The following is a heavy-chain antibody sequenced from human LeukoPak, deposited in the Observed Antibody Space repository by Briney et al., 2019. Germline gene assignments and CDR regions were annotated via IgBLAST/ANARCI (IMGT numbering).Heavy chain of an antibody. CDR3: ARRERIAVSKGAFDI. J-gene: IGHJ3*02. D-gene: IGHD6-19*01. Sequence: SETLSLTCAVYGGSFSGYYWSWIRQPPGKGLEWIGEINHSGSTNYNPSLKSRVTISVDTSKNQFSLKLSSVTAADTAVYYCARRERIAVSKGAFDIWGQGTMVTVSS. CDR2: INHSGST. V-gene: IGHV4-34*01. CDR1: GGSFSGYY.